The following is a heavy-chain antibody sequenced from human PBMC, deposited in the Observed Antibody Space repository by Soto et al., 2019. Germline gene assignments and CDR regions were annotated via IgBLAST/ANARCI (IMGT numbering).Heavy chain of an antibody. J-gene: IGHJ4*02. CDR2: ISAYNGNT. CDR3: ARDYLGYGDYHFDY. D-gene: IGHD4-17*01. CDR1: GYTFTSYG. Sequence: VQLVQSGAEVKKPGASVKVSCKASGYTFTSYGISWERQAAGQGLEWMGWISAYNGNTNYAQKFQGRVTKTTDTSTSTAYMELRSLRSDDTAVYYCARDYLGYGDYHFDYWGQGTLVTVSS. V-gene: IGHV1-18*01.